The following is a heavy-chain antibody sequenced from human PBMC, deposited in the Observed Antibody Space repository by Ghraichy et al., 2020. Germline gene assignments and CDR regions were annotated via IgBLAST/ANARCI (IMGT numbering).Heavy chain of an antibody. J-gene: IGHJ4*02. D-gene: IGHD6-13*01. CDR2: ISGSGGST. CDR1: GFTFSRYA. V-gene: IGHV3-23*01. CDR3: AKDDGPDNSWYACY. Sequence: GGSLRLSCAASGFTFSRYAMSWVRQAPGKGLEWVSAISGSGGSTYYADSVKGRFTISRDNSKNTLYLQMNSLRAEDTAVYYCAKDDGPDNSWYACYWGQGTLLTVSS.